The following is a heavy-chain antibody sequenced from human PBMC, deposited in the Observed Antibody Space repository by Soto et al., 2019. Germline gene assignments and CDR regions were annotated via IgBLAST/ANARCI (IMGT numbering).Heavy chain of an antibody. D-gene: IGHD5-18*01. CDR3: ARDGSTSWYSYDYHGMDV. CDR2: INQDGREK. V-gene: IGHV3-7*05. Sequence: EVQLVESGGGLVQPGGSLRLSCGASGFTFRPYWLRWVRQVPGKGLEWVSNINQDGREKNYVDSVKGRFTIARDNAKNSLYLQMSSLRAEDTALYYCARDGSTSWYSYDYHGMDVWGQGTRVTVSS. J-gene: IGHJ6*02. CDR1: GFTFRPYW.